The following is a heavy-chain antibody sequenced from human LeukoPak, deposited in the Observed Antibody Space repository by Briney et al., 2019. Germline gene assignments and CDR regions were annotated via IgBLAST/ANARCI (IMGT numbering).Heavy chain of an antibody. D-gene: IGHD1-26*01. V-gene: IGHV3-33*01. Sequence: HPGRSLSLSCAASGFTFSSYGMHWVRQAPGKGLEWVAVIWYDGSNKYYADSVKGRFTISRDNSKNTLYLQMNSLRAEDTAVYYCARDHQWELREYYFDYWGQGTLVTVSS. CDR2: IWYDGSNK. J-gene: IGHJ4*02. CDR3: ARDHQWELREYYFDY. CDR1: GFTFSSYG.